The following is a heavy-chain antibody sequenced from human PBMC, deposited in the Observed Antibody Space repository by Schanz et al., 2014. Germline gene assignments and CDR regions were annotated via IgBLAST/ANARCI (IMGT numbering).Heavy chain of an antibody. J-gene: IGHJ5*02. D-gene: IGHD3-22*01. Sequence: QVQLVQSGPEVKKPGSSVKVSCKASGGTFSTYTISWVRQAPGQGLEWMGRIVPIAGITNYAQRFQGRVTITADKSSDTAYMELSSLRSEDTAVYYCAREVGLYDRGWFDPWGQGTLVTVSS. CDR1: GGTFSTYT. CDR2: IVPIAGIT. CDR3: AREVGLYDRGWFDP. V-gene: IGHV1-69*08.